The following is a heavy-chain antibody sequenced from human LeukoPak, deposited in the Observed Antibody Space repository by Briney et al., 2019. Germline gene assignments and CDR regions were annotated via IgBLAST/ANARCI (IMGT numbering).Heavy chain of an antibody. CDR2: ANPGSGNT. CDR1: GYTFTSYE. CDR3: ARDYYYDTSGHRSGYFDL. V-gene: IGHV1-8*01. J-gene: IGHJ2*01. D-gene: IGHD3-22*01. Sequence: ASVKVSCKASGYTFTSYESNWVRQATGQVLEWMGRANPGSGNTGYAQKFQGRVTMTRDTSITTAYMELSSLRSEDTAVYYCARDYYYDTSGHRSGYFDLWGRGTLVTVSS.